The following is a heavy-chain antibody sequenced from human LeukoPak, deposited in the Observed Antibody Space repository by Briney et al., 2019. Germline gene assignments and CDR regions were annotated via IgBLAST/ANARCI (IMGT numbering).Heavy chain of an antibody. CDR3: ARADRTSWFDY. V-gene: IGHV3-11*05. Sequence: GGSLRLSCAASRFTFSDYYMVWIRQAPGKGLEWISYISNSGNYANYADSVKGRFIISRDNAKNSLSLQMNSLRPDDTAVYYCARADRTSWFDYWGQGILVTVSS. J-gene: IGHJ4*02. D-gene: IGHD2-2*01. CDR2: ISNSGNYA. CDR1: RFTFSDYY.